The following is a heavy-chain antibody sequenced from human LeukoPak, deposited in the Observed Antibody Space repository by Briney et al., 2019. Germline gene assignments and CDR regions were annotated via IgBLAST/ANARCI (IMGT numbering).Heavy chain of an antibody. D-gene: IGHD4-11*01. CDR1: GFTFSSYS. CDR3: ARDPYSGLFDY. V-gene: IGHV3-21*01. Sequence: GGSLRLSCAASGFTFSSYSMSWVRQAPGKGLEWVSSISSSNNYTYYADSVKGRFTISRDNAKNSLYLQMSSLRAEDTAVYYCARDPYSGLFDYWGQGTLVTVSS. CDR2: ISSSNNYT. J-gene: IGHJ4*02.